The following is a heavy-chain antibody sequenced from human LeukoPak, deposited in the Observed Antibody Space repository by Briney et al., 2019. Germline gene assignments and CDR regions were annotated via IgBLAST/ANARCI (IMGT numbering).Heavy chain of an antibody. CDR2: ISSSSSYI. V-gene: IGHV3-21*01. J-gene: IGHJ4*02. CDR3: ARDRTVVVVPAATDV. D-gene: IGHD2-2*01. CDR1: GFTFSSYS. Sequence: GGSLRLSCAASGFTFSSYSMNWVRQAPGKGLEWVSSISSSSSYIYYADSVKGRFTISRDNAKNSLYLQMNSLRAEDTAVYYCARDRTVVVVPAATDVWGQGTLVTVSS.